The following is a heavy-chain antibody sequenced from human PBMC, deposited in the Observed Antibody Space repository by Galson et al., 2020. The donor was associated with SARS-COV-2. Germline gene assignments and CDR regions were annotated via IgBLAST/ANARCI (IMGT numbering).Heavy chain of an antibody. Sequence: SETLSLTCTVSGCSISGYYWSWIRQPAGKGLEWIGRISISGNTNYNPSLKSRVTMSLDTSKNQFSLNLTSVTAADTAVYYCAREGGTYRSFDYWGQGTLVTVSS. CDR1: GCSISGYY. J-gene: IGHJ4*02. CDR3: AREGGTYRSFDY. D-gene: IGHD1-26*01. V-gene: IGHV4-4*07. CDR2: ISISGNT.